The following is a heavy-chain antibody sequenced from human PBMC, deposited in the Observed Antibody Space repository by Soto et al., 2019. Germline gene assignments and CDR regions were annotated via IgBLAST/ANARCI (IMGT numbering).Heavy chain of an antibody. CDR1: GFTFSSYA. CDR2: ISYDGSNK. CDR3: AREGLVRGVFDY. Sequence: GGSLRLSCAASGFTFSSYAMHWVRQAPGKGLEWVAVISYDGSNKYYADSVKGRFTISRDNSKNTLYLQMNSLRAEDTAVYYCAREGLVRGVFDYWGQGTLVTVSS. D-gene: IGHD3-10*01. V-gene: IGHV3-30-3*01. J-gene: IGHJ4*02.